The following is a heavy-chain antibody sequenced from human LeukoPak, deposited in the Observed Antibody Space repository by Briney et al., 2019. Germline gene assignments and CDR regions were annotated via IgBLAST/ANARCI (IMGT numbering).Heavy chain of an antibody. CDR2: ISGSGGGT. CDR3: AKRGVVIRVILVGFHKEAYYFDS. J-gene: IGHJ4*02. D-gene: IGHD3-22*01. Sequence: GGSLRLSCAVSGITLSNYGMSWGRQAPGKGLEWVAGISGSGGGTNYADSVKGRFTISRENPKNPLYLQMNSLRAEDTAVYFCAKRGVVIRVILVGFHKEAYYFDSWGQGALVTVSS. V-gene: IGHV3-23*01. CDR1: GITLSNYG.